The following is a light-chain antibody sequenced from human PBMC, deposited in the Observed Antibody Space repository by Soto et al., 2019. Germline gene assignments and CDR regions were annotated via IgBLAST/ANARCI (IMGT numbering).Light chain of an antibody. CDR3: MQGLQAPLT. CDR1: QSLLHSNGYNY. CDR2: WGS. J-gene: IGKJ4*01. Sequence: DVVMTQSPFSLPVTPGEPASISCRSSQSLLHSNGYNYLEWYLQKPGQAPHLLIYWGSNRASGVPHRFSGSGSGTDFTLKISRVEAEDVGVYYCMQGLQAPLTVGEGTKVEIK. V-gene: IGKV2-28*01.